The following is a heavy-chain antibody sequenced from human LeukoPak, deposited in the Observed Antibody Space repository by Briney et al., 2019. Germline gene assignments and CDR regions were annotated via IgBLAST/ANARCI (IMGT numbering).Heavy chain of an antibody. J-gene: IGHJ4*02. CDR2: IIPIFGTA. CDR3: ARGYNWNYGFFDY. CDR1: GYTFTSYA. D-gene: IGHD1-7*01. Sequence: SVKVSCKASGYTFTSYAISWVRQAPGQGLEWMGGIIPIFGTANYAQKFQGRVTITTDESTSTAYMELSSLRSEDTAVYYCARGYNWNYGFFDYWGQGTLVTVSS. V-gene: IGHV1-69*05.